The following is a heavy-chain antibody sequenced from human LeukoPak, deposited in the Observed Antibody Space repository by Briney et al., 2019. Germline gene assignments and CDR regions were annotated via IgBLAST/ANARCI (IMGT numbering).Heavy chain of an antibody. CDR3: TRDGYCSNTSCYPDY. J-gene: IGHJ4*02. D-gene: IGHD2-2*01. V-gene: IGHV3-74*01. CDR1: GFTFSSYW. Sequence: TGGSLRLSCAGSGFTFSSYWMRRVRQVPGKGLVWVSRLNEDGSSTTYADSVRGRFTISRDNAKNTLYLEMNSLRVEDTALYYCTRDGYCSNTSCYPDYWGRGTLVTVSS. CDR2: LNEDGSST.